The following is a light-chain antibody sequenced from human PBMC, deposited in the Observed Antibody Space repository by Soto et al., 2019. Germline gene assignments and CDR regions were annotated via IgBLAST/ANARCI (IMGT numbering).Light chain of an antibody. J-gene: IGKJ2*01. CDR2: EIS. CDR1: QGLVHSDGNTY. CDR3: MQATQFPYT. Sequence: DIVMTQTPLSSPVTLGQPASISCRSSQGLVHSDGNTYLSWLQQRPGQPPRLLIYEISNRFSGVXDXXSGSGAGTDFTLKISRVEAEDVGIYYCMQATQFPYTLGQGTKLEIK. V-gene: IGKV2-24*01.